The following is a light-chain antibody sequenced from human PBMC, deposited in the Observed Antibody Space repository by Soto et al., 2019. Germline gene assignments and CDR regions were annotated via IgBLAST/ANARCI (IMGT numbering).Light chain of an antibody. V-gene: IGKV3-15*01. J-gene: IGKJ1*01. CDR1: QSISNN. CDR3: QQYNNWWT. Sequence: EIVMTQSPATLSVSPGERATLSCRASQSISNNLAWYHQRPGQAPRLLFYGASTRATGIPARFSGSGSGTEFTLTISSLQYEDFAVYYCQQYNNWWTFGQGTRVEIK. CDR2: GAS.